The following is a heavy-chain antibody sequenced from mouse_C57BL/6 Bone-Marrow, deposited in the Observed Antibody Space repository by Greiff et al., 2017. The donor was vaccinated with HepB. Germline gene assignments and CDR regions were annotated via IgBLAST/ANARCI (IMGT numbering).Heavy chain of an antibody. J-gene: IGHJ3*01. CDR2: IHPNSGST. Sequence: VQLQESGAELARPGASVKLSCKASGYTFTSYWMHWVKQRPGQGLEWIGMIHPNSGSTNYNEKFKSKATLTVDKSSSTAYMQLSSLTSEDSAVYYCVLPRGAYWGQGTLVTVSA. CDR1: GYTFTSYW. V-gene: IGHV1-64*01. CDR3: VLPRGAY. D-gene: IGHD2-1*01.